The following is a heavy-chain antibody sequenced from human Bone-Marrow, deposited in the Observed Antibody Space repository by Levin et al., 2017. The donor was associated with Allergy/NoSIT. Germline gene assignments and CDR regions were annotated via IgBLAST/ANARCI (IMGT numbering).Heavy chain of an antibody. J-gene: IGHJ5*02. V-gene: IGHV3-33*01. D-gene: IGHD3-3*01. CDR3: ATLPEEDFGVVNT. CDR1: GFTFSSYG. CDR2: IWYDGSNK. Sequence: QAGGSLRLSCAASGFTFSSYGMHWVRQAPGKGLEWVAVIWYDGSNKYYADSVKGRFTISRDNSKNTLYLQMNSLRAEDTAVYYCATLPEEDFGVVNTWGQGTLVTVSS.